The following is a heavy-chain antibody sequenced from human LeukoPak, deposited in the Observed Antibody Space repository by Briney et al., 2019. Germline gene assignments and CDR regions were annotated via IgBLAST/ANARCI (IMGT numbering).Heavy chain of an antibody. J-gene: IGHJ3*02. CDR1: GFSFSGST. Sequence: PGGSLRLSCAASGFSFSGSTMHWVRQAPGKGLEWVSVIYSGGSTYYADSVKGRFTISRDNSKNTLYLQMNSLRAEDTAVYYCARDRGYYDSSGKWDAFDIWGQGTMVTVSS. CDR2: IYSGGST. V-gene: IGHV3-53*01. CDR3: ARDRGYYDSSGKWDAFDI. D-gene: IGHD3-22*01.